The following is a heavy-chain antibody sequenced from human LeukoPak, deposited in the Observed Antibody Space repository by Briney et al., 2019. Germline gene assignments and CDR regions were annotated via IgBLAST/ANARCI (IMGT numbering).Heavy chain of an antibody. D-gene: IGHD2-2*02. CDR3: AREYSGDIVVVPVAIGQYFYMDV. CDR2: IYYSGST. J-gene: IGHJ6*03. V-gene: IGHV4-59*01. Sequence: SETLPLTCTVSDGSINSDYWSWIRQSPGKGPEWIGYIYYSGSTKYNPSLKSRVTISVDTSKNQFSLKLSSVTAADTAVYYCAREYSGDIVVVPVAIGQYFYMDVWGKGTTVTVSS. CDR1: DGSINSDY.